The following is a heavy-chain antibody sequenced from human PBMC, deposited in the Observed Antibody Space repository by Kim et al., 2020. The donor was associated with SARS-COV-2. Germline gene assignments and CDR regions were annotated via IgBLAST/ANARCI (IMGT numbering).Heavy chain of an antibody. J-gene: IGHJ4*01. CDR2: ISYDGSNK. CDR1: GFTFSSYG. CDR3: TKARGHYGFDY. Sequence: GGSLRLSCAASGFTFSSYGMHWVRQAPGKGLEWVASISYDGSNKYYADSVKGRFTISRDNSKNTLYLQMNSLRAEDTAVYYCTKARGHYGFDYWGQGT. D-gene: IGHD3-22*01. V-gene: IGHV3-30*18.